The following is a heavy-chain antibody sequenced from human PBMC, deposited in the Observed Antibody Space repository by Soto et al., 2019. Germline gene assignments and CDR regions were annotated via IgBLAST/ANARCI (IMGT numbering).Heavy chain of an antibody. CDR3: ARGGQLNWFDP. D-gene: IGHD5-18*01. Sequence: SETLSLTCAVYGGSFSGYYWSWIRQPPGKGLEWIGYIYHSGSTYYNPSLKSRVTISVDRSKNQFSLKLSSVTAADTAVYYCARGGQLNWFDPWGQGTLVTVSS. CDR2: IYHSGST. CDR1: GGSFSGYY. V-gene: IGHV4-34*01. J-gene: IGHJ5*02.